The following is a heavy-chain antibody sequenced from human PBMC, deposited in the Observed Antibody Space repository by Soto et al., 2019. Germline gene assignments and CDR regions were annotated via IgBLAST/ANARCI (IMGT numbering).Heavy chain of an antibody. Sequence: LSLTCTVSGGSISSYYWSWIRQPPGKGLEWIGYIYYSGSTNYNPSLKSRVTISVDTSKNQFSLKLSSVTAADTAVYYCARGRDYYGSGSYYSIDYFDYWGQGTLVTVSS. CDR2: IYYSGST. CDR1: GGSISSYY. D-gene: IGHD3-10*01. V-gene: IGHV4-59*01. CDR3: ARGRDYYGSGSYYSIDYFDY. J-gene: IGHJ4*02.